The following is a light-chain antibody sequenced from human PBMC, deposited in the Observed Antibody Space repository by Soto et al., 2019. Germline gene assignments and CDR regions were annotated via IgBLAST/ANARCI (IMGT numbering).Light chain of an antibody. J-gene: IGLJ1*01. CDR2: EVN. CDR1: SSDIGAYDY. V-gene: IGLV2-14*01. Sequence: SALTQPASLSGSPGQSITISCTGTSSDIGAYDYVSWFQQHPGKAPKLMISEVNNRPSGVSNRFSGSKSGNTAYLTISGLQVEDEAEYFCFSFTITSTHVFGTGTKVTVL. CDR3: FSFTITSTHV.